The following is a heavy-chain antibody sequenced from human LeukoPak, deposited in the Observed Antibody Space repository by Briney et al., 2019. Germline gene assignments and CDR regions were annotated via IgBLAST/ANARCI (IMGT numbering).Heavy chain of an antibody. D-gene: IGHD2-21*01. Sequence: GGPLRLSCAASGFTLSTYAMSWVRQTPEKGLEWVAATSSSDAGTYHADSVRGRFTISRDNSKNTLYLQMNSLRAEDAAVYFCAKAPVTSCRGAYCYPFDSWGQGTLVTVSS. CDR2: TSSSDAGT. CDR1: GFTLSTYA. V-gene: IGHV3-23*01. J-gene: IGHJ4*02. CDR3: AKAPVTSCRGAYCYPFDS.